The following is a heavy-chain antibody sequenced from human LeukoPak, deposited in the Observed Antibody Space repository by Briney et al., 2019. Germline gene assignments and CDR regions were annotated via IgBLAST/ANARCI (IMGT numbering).Heavy chain of an antibody. Sequence: PSETLSLTCTVSGGSITSSSYYWGWIRQPPGKGLEWIGSIYYTGSTFYNPSLKSRVTISVDTSKNQFSMKLSSVTAADTAVYYCARDPLFRYCSDGSCYEADAFDIWGQGTMVTVSS. J-gene: IGHJ3*02. CDR2: IYYTGST. D-gene: IGHD2-15*01. CDR3: ARDPLFRYCSDGSCYEADAFDI. V-gene: IGHV4-39*02. CDR1: GGSITSSSYY.